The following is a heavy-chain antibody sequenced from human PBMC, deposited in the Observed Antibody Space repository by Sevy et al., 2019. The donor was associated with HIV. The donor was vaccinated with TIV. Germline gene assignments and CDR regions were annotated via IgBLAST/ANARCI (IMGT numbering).Heavy chain of an antibody. D-gene: IGHD4-17*01. CDR2: ISNSGSDI. Sequence: GGSLRLSCVASGFTFSSYEMNWVRQAPGKGLEWVSYISNSGSDIHYSDSLRGRFTISRDNAKNSLFLQMNSLRAEDTAVYYCAGDLPPSATTVAHFDYWDQGTLVTVSS. J-gene: IGHJ4*02. CDR1: GFTFSSYE. V-gene: IGHV3-48*03. CDR3: AGDLPPSATTVAHFDY.